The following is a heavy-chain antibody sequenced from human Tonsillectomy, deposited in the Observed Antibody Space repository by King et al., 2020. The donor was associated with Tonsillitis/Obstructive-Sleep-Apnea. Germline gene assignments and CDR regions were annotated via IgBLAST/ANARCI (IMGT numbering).Heavy chain of an antibody. J-gene: IGHJ5*02. CDR3: ARDRYYYDSSGYFGSFDP. V-gene: IGHV3-30*04. D-gene: IGHD3-22*01. Sequence: VQLVESGGGVVQPGRSLRLSCAAYGFTFSSFAMHWVRQAPGKGLEWVTVISFDASNKYYADSVKGRFTISRDNSKNTVYLQMNSLRTEDTAVYYCARDRYYYDSSGYFGSFDPWGQGTLVTVSS. CDR2: ISFDASNK. CDR1: GFTFSSFA.